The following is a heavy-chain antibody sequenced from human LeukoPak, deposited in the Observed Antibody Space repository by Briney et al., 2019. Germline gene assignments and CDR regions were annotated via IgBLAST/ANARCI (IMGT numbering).Heavy chain of an antibody. D-gene: IGHD4-23*01. Sequence: ASVKVSCKASGYTFTGYYMHWGRQAPGQGLEWMGWINPNSGGTNYAQKFQGRVTMTRDTSISTAYMELSRLRSDDTAVYYCARAAVTHYYYGMDVWGQGTTVTVSS. CDR3: ARAAVTHYYYGMDV. V-gene: IGHV1-2*02. CDR2: INPNSGGT. CDR1: GYTFTGYY. J-gene: IGHJ6*02.